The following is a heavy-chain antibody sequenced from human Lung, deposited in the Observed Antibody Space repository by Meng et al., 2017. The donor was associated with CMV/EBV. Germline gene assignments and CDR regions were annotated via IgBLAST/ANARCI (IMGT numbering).Heavy chain of an antibody. CDR1: GGTFSSYA. Sequence: XVKVSCXASGGTFSSYAFSWVRQAPGQGLEWMGGIIPIFGIANYAQKFQGRVTVTTDESTSTAYMELSSLRSEDTALYYCARDRTGDCSSTSCYNYYYYYGMDVWGPGHTVPCSS. J-gene: IGHJ6*02. CDR2: IIPIFGIA. V-gene: IGHV1-69*05. CDR3: ARDRTGDCSSTSCYNYYYYYGMDV. D-gene: IGHD2-2*02.